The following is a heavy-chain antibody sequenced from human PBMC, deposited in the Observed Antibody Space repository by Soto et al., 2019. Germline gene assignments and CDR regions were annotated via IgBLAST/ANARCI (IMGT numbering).Heavy chain of an antibody. D-gene: IGHD5-18*01. V-gene: IGHV4-31*03. CDR3: ARGRGYSYGPYYFDY. CDR1: GGSISSEGYY. J-gene: IGHJ4*02. CDR2: IYYSGTT. Sequence: QVPLLESGPGLVKPSQTLSLTCTVSGGSISSEGYYWSWFRQLPGKGLEWIGDIYYSGTTYHNPYLRSRLTISGDASKNQFSLKLSSVTAADTALYYCARGRGYSYGPYYFDYWGQGTLVTVSS.